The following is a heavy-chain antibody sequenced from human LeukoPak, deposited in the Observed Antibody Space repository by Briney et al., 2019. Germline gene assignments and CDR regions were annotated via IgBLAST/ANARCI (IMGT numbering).Heavy chain of an antibody. V-gene: IGHV1-69*05. CDR1: GGTFSSYA. J-gene: IGHJ4*02. Sequence: SVKVSCKASGGTFSSYAISWVRQAPGQGLEWMGRIIPIFGTANYAQKFQGRVTMTRDTSTSTVYMELSSLRSEDTAVYCFARDSLGDPPDYRGQGTLVTVSS. D-gene: IGHD3-16*01. CDR3: ARDSLGDPPDY. CDR2: IIPIFGTA.